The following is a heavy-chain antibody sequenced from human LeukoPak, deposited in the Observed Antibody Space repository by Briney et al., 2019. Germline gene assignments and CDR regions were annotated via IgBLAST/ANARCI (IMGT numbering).Heavy chain of an antibody. V-gene: IGHV3-33*01. Sequence: PGGSLRLSCAASGFTFSSYGMHWVRQAPGKGPEWVAVIWYDGSNKYYADSVKGRFTISRDNSKNTLYLQMNSLRAEDTAVYYCARDRTIWFGELLAGDPDAFGIWGQGTMVTVSS. D-gene: IGHD3-10*01. CDR1: GFTFSSYG. CDR3: ARDRTIWFGELLAGDPDAFGI. CDR2: IWYDGSNK. J-gene: IGHJ3*02.